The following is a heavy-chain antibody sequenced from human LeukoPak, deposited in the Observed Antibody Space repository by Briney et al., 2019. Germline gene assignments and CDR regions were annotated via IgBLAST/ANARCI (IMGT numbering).Heavy chain of an antibody. J-gene: IGHJ4*02. CDR3: TRAGRGVY. CDR2: INPNSGGT. D-gene: IGHD3-10*01. CDR1: GYTFTDYY. V-gene: IGHV1-2*02. Sequence: GASVKVSCKASGYTFTDYYMHWVRQAPGQGLEWMGWINPNSGGTRYVQNFQGRVTMTRDTSISTVYMELTRPTSDDTAVYYCTRAGRGVYWGQGTLVTVSS.